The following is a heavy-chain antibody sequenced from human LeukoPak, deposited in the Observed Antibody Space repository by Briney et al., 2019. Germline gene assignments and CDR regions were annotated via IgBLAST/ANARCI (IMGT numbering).Heavy chain of an antibody. CDR1: GGSISSYY. Sequence: SETLSLTCTVSGGSISSYYWSWIRQPAGKGLEWIGRIYTSGSTNYNPSLKSRVTMSVDTSKNQLSLKLSSVTAADTAVYYCARGGGNYYGSGSYYFSLSYYYYYYMDVWGKGTTVTISS. D-gene: IGHD3-10*01. CDR2: IYTSGST. J-gene: IGHJ6*03. CDR3: ARGGGNYYGSGSYYFSLSYYYYYYMDV. V-gene: IGHV4-4*07.